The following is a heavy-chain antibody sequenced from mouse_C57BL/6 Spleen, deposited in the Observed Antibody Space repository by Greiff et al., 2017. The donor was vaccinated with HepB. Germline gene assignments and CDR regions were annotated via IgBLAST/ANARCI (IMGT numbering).Heavy chain of an antibody. CDR1: GFTFSDYG. CDR3: ASYGYDVNYAMDY. CDR2: ISSGSSTI. V-gene: IGHV5-17*01. D-gene: IGHD2-2*01. J-gene: IGHJ4*01. Sequence: EVQLVESGGGLVKPGGSLKLSCAASGFTFSDYGMHWVRQAPEKGLEWVAYISSGSSTIYYADTVKGRFTISRDNAKNTVFLQMTSLRSEDTAMYYCASYGYDVNYAMDYWGQGTSVTVSS.